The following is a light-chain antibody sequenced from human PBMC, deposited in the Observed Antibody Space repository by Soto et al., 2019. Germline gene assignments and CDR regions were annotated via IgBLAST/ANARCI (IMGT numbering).Light chain of an antibody. CDR1: QSVSSY. J-gene: IGKJ4*01. CDR2: DAS. CDR3: QQRSNWPPLT. Sequence: EIVLTQSPATLSLSPGERATLSCRASQSVSSYLAWYDQKPGQAPRLLIYDASNTATGIPARFTGSGSVTDFTLTLSSLEPEDSAVYYCQQRSNWPPLTFGGGTKVEIK. V-gene: IGKV3-11*01.